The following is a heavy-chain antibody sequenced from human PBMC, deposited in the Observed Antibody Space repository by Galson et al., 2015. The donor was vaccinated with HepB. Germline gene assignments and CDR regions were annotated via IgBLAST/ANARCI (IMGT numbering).Heavy chain of an antibody. V-gene: IGHV1-69*04. J-gene: IGHJ6*02. CDR1: GGTLSNYA. Sequence: SVKVSCKASGGTLSNYAITWVRQAPGQGLEWMGRIIPILGRTNYAQKFQGRVTITADKLTNTAYMELSSLRSEDTAVYYCAREERDSSGYYSHYYYGMDVWGQGTTVTVSS. D-gene: IGHD3-22*01. CDR2: IIPILGRT. CDR3: AREERDSSGYYSHYYYGMDV.